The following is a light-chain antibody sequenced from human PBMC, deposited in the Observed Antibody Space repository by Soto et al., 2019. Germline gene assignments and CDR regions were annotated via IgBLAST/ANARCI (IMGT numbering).Light chain of an antibody. V-gene: IGKV3-20*01. J-gene: IGKJ1*01. CDR2: GAS. CDR1: QSVSNHY. CDR3: QQYGSSGT. Sequence: ENVLTPSPGPLSLSPGERATPSCRASQSVSNHYLAWYQQKPGQAPRLLIYGASNRATGIPDRFSGSGSGTDFTLTISRLEPEDFAVYYCQQYGSSGTFGQGTKV.